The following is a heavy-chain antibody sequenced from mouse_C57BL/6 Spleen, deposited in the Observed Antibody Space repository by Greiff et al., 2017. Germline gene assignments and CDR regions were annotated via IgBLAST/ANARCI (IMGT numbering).Heavy chain of an antibody. J-gene: IGHJ2*01. CDR2: INSDGGST. CDR3: ASITTVAYYFDY. Sequence: EVNVVESGGGLVQPGESLKLSCESNEYEFPSHDMSWVRKTPEKRLELVAAINSDGGSTYYPDTMERRFIISRDNTKKTLYLPMSSLRSEDTALYYCASITTVAYYFDYWGQGTTLTVSS. V-gene: IGHV5-2*01. D-gene: IGHD1-1*01. CDR1: EYEFPSHD.